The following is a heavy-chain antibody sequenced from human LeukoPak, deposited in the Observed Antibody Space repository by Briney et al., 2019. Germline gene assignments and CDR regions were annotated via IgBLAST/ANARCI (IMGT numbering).Heavy chain of an antibody. V-gene: IGHV3-7*01. J-gene: IGHJ3*02. Sequence: GGSLRLSCAASGFRFGVFYMSWVRQAPGKGLECVAKINPGGSGKYYLDSVEGRFTISRDNTKNSLYLQMSSLTTEDTAVYFCAKGAPYYDSSADAFDIWGQGTMVTVSS. CDR2: INPGGSGK. CDR1: GFRFGVFY. CDR3: AKGAPYYDSSADAFDI. D-gene: IGHD3-22*01.